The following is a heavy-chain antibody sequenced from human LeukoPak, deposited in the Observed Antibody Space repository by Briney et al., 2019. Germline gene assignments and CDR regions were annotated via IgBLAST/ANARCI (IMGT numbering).Heavy chain of an antibody. V-gene: IGHV7-4-1*02. J-gene: IGHJ4*02. CDR3: ARFKYYYDTRSFDY. D-gene: IGHD3-22*01. Sequence: ASVKLSCKTSGYTFTSYAMNWVRQAHGQGLEWMGWINTNTENPTYAQGFTGRFVFSLDTSVSTAYLQISDLKAEDTAVYYCARFKYYYDTRSFDYWGQGTLVTVSS. CDR2: INTNTENP. CDR1: GYTFTSYA.